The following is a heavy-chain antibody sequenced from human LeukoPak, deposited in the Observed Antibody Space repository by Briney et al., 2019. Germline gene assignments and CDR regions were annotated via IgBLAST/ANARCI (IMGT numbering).Heavy chain of an antibody. CDR3: VKGRCSGSSCYGGDY. J-gene: IGHJ4*02. CDR2: ITSNGGST. D-gene: IGHD2-2*01. V-gene: IGHV3-64D*06. Sequence: GGSLRLSCAASGFTFSSYGMHWVRQAPGKGLEYVSAITSNGGSTYYADSVKGRFTISRDNSKNTLYLQMSSLRAEDTAVYYCVKGRCSGSSCYGGDYWGQGTLVTVSS. CDR1: GFTFSSYG.